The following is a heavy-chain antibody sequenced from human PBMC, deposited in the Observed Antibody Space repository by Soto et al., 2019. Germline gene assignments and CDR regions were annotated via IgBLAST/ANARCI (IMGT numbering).Heavy chain of an antibody. D-gene: IGHD3-10*01. V-gene: IGHV3-33*01. CDR3: ARDLRYGSGSYYPY. Sequence: QVQLVESWGGVVQPGRSLRLSCAASGFTFSSYGMHWVRQAPGKGLEWVAVIWYDGSNKYYVDSVKGRFTISRDNSKNTLYLQMNSLRAEDTAVYYCARDLRYGSGSYYPYWGQGTLVTVSS. CDR2: IWYDGSNK. J-gene: IGHJ4*02. CDR1: GFTFSSYG.